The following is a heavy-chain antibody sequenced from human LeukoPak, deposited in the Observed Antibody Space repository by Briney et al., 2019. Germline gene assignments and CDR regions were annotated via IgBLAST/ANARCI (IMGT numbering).Heavy chain of an antibody. Sequence: GASVKVSCKASGYTFTNNEISRVRQAPGQGPERMGWISCYDGNTKYAQRLQGRVTLTTDNSTRIVYMELTSLRSDDTDVYYYARGRGREGFKGDYWGQGTLLTVSP. CDR3: ARGRGREGFKGDY. CDR1: GYTFTNNE. CDR2: ISCYDGNT. J-gene: IGHJ4*02. V-gene: IGHV1-18*01.